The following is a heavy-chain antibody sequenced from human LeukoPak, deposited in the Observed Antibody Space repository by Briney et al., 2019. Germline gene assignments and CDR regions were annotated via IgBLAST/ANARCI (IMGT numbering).Heavy chain of an antibody. CDR3: AREDDSSGYRVAFDI. J-gene: IGHJ3*02. Sequence: SETLSLTCTVSGGSISSYYWSWIRQPPGKGLEWIGYIYYSGSTNYNPSLKSRVTISVDTSKNQFSLKLSSVTAADTAVYYCAREDDSSGYRVAFDIWGQGTMVTVSS. D-gene: IGHD3-22*01. V-gene: IGHV4-59*01. CDR1: GGSISSYY. CDR2: IYYSGST.